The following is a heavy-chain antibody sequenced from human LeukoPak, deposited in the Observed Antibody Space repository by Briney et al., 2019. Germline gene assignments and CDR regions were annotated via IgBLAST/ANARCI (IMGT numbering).Heavy chain of an antibody. Sequence: PGGSLRLSCAASGFTFSSYAMSWVRQAPGEGLEWVPSISGSGGSTYYADSVKGRFTISRDNSKNTLYLQMNSLRAEDTAVYYCAKDANIAAATPYYFDYWGQGTLVTVSS. CDR3: AKDANIAAATPYYFDY. V-gene: IGHV3-23*01. J-gene: IGHJ4*02. D-gene: IGHD6-13*01. CDR2: ISGSGGST. CDR1: GFTFSSYA.